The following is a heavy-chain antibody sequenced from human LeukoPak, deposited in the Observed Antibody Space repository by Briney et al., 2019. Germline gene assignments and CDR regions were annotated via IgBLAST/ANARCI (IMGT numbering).Heavy chain of an antibody. D-gene: IGHD4-17*01. J-gene: IGHJ5*02. CDR2: ISDSGST. Sequence: PSETLSLTCTVSGGSINGYYWTWIRQPPGKGLEWIGYISDSGSTNHNPSLKSRVSMSVGSSNPDFSLRLTSVTAADTAVYYCVRVFRGAVTSNWFDPWGQGTLVTVSS. CDR1: GGSINGYY. V-gene: IGHV4-59*01. CDR3: VRVFRGAVTSNWFDP.